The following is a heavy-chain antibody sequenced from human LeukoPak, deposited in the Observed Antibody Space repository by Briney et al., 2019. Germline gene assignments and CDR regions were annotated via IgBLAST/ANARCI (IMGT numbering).Heavy chain of an antibody. CDR2: ISSDGSST. CDR1: GFTFSNYW. D-gene: IGHD4-11*01. V-gene: IGHV3-74*01. CDR3: AKVGPVYGMDV. Sequence: GGSLRLSCAASGFTFSNYWMHWARQAPGKGLVWVSRISSDGSSTTYADSVKGRFTISRDNSKNTLYLQMNSLRAEDTAVYYCAKVGPVYGMDVWGQGTTVTVSS. J-gene: IGHJ6*02.